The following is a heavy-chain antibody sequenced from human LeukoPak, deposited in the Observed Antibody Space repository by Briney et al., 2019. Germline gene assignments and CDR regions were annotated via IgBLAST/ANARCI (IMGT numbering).Heavy chain of an antibody. CDR2: ISAYNGNT. V-gene: IGHV1-18*01. J-gene: IGHJ4*02. CDR1: GYTFTSYG. D-gene: IGHD2-2*02. Sequence: ASVKVSCKASGYTFTSYGISWVRQAPGQGLEWMGWISAYNGNTNYAQKLQGRVTMTTDTSTSTAYMELRSLRSDDTAVYYCARDQDVVVPAAIRFDYWGQGALVTVSS. CDR3: ARDQDVVVPAAIRFDY.